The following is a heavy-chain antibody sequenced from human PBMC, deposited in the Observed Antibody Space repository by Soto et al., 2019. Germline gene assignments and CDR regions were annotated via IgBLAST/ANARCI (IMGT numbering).Heavy chain of an antibody. CDR1: VGSISSYY. V-gene: IGHV4-4*07. Sequence: ASETLSLTCTVSVGSISSYYWSWIRQPAGKGLEWIGRIYTSGSTNYNPSLKSRVTMSVDTSKNQFSLKLSSVTAADTAVYYCARDYYEVGARYYYGMDVWGQGTTVTVSS. D-gene: IGHD1-26*01. J-gene: IGHJ6*02. CDR3: ARDYYEVGARYYYGMDV. CDR2: IYTSGST.